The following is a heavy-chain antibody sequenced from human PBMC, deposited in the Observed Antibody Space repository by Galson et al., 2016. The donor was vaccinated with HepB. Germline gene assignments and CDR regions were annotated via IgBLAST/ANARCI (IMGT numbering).Heavy chain of an antibody. CDR2: INPNTGGT. V-gene: IGHV1-2*02. Sequence: SVKVSCKAAESTVTAYYIHWVRQAPGQGLEWMGCINPNTGGTRSAQKFQGRVTMTRDSSISTAYMEVRGLRSDDTAVYFCAKSNIRGWAPFDYWGQGTLVTVSS. J-gene: IGHJ4*02. D-gene: IGHD6-19*01. CDR1: ESTVTAYY. CDR3: AKSNIRGWAPFDY.